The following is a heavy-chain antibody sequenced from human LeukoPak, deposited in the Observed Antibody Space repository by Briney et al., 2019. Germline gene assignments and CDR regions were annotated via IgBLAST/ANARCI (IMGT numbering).Heavy chain of an antibody. Sequence: GGSLRLSCAASGFTFDDYAMHWVRQAPGKGLEWVSGISWNSGSIGYADSAKGRFTISRDNAKNSLYLQMNSLRAEDTALYYCAKDYGDYGLNAFDIWGQGTMVTVSS. CDR1: GFTFDDYA. CDR2: ISWNSGSI. CDR3: AKDYGDYGLNAFDI. D-gene: IGHD4-17*01. V-gene: IGHV3-9*01. J-gene: IGHJ3*02.